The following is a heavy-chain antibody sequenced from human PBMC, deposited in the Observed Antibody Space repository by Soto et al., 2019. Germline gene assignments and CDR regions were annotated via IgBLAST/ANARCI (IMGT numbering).Heavy chain of an antibody. V-gene: IGHV3-30-3*01. J-gene: IGHJ4*01. D-gene: IGHD1-1*01. Sequence: GGSLRLSCAASDFSVTSHSMYWVRQTPGKGLDWVAFMSSDGNKKHYADSVEGRFTISRDDSKNTVFLQMSSLRAADTAIYYCARERYSFGRYFDFWGHGTPVTVSS. CDR3: ARERYSFGRYFDF. CDR2: MSSDGNKK. CDR1: DFSVTSHS.